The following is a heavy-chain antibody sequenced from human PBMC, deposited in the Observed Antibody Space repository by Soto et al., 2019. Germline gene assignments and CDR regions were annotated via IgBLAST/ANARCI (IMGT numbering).Heavy chain of an antibody. CDR3: ARDEHFSVARGGNLYYGMDV. CDR1: GGSIRNYY. J-gene: IGHJ6*02. D-gene: IGHD3-10*01. V-gene: IGHV4-59*01. CDR2: IYHSGGT. Sequence: NPSETLSLTCTVSGGSIRNYYWSWIRQPPGKGLEWIGCIYHSGGTSYDPSLKSRVTMSVDTSKNQFSLKLSSVTAADTAVYYCARDEHFSVARGGNLYYGMDVWGQGTTVTVSS.